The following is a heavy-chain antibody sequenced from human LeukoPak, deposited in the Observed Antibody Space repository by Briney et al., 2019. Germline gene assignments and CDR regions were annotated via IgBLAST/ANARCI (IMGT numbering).Heavy chain of an antibody. CDR1: RGSISTHY. CDR2: IYYSGST. D-gene: IGHD2/OR15-2a*01. Sequence: SQTLSLTRTVSRGSISTHYWSWIRQPPPKGLDWSGYIYYSGSTNYNPSLTSRLTMSVDTSKDQFSLKLSSVTAADAAVYYCAREAGSMADAFDIWGPGTTVTVSS. CDR3: AREAGSMADAFDI. J-gene: IGHJ3*02. V-gene: IGHV4-59*11.